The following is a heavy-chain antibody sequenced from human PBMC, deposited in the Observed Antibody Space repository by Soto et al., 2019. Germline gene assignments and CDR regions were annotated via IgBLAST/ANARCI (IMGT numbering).Heavy chain of an antibody. J-gene: IGHJ6*02. CDR1: GYTFTGYY. V-gene: IGHV1-2*02. CDR3: ARDRARSRGPNYYYYGMDV. Sequence: ASVKVSCKVSGYTFTGYYMQWLRRAPGQVLEWMGWINPNSGGTNYAQKFQGRVTMTRDTSISTAYMELSRLRSDDTAVYYCARDRARSRGPNYYYYGMDVWGQGTTVTVSS. CDR2: INPNSGGT. D-gene: IGHD3-10*01.